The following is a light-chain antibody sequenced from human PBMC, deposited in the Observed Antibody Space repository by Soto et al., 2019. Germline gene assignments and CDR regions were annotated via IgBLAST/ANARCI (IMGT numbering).Light chain of an antibody. CDR1: QSVLYSSNNKNY. V-gene: IGKV4-1*01. CDR2: WAS. J-gene: IGKJ1*01. Sequence: DIVMTQYPDSLAVSLGERATINCKSSQSVLYSSNNKNYLAWYQQKPGQPPKLLIYWASTRESGVPDRFSGSGSGTDFTLTISSLQAEDVAVYYCQQYYTTPWTIGQGTKVEIK. CDR3: QQYYTTPWT.